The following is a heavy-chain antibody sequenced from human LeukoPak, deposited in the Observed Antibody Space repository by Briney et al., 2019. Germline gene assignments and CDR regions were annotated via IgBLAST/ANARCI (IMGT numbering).Heavy chain of an antibody. V-gene: IGHV1-18*01. J-gene: IGHJ6*03. D-gene: IGHD3-10*01. CDR3: ARVSMVLYFYYYYYMDV. Sequence: ASVKVSCKASGYTFTSYGSSWVRQAPGQGLEWMGWISAYNGNTNYAQKLQGRVTMTTDTSTSTAYMELRSLRSDDTAVYYCARVSMVLYFYYYYYMDVWGKGTTVTVSS. CDR1: GYTFTSYG. CDR2: ISAYNGNT.